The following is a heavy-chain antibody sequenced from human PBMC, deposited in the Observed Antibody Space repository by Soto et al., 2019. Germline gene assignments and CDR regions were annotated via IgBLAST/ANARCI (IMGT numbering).Heavy chain of an antibody. V-gene: IGHV3-9*03. CDR2: ISWNSGSI. J-gene: IGHJ4*02. CDR3: AKDWGDYGDYQFDY. Sequence: EVQLVESGGGLVQPGRSLRLSCAASGFTFDDYAMHWVRQAPGKGLEWVSGISWNSGSIGYADSVKGRFTISRDNAKNSLYLQMNSLRAEDMALYYCAKDWGDYGDYQFDYWGQGTLVTVSS. CDR1: GFTFDDYA. D-gene: IGHD4-17*01.